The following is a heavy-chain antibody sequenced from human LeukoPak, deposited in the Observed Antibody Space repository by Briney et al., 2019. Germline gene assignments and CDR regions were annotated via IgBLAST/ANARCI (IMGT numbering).Heavy chain of an antibody. V-gene: IGHV4-39*07. CDR1: GGSISSSSHY. CDR3: ATGYGDFRVEGRYFYS. D-gene: IGHD4-17*01. Sequence: SETLSLTCTVSGGSISSSSHYWGWIRQPPGKGLEWIGSIYYSGITYYNPSLRSRVTISIDTSKKHFFLKLKSVTAADTAVYYCATGYGDFRVEGRYFYSWGQGTLVTVSS. CDR2: IYYSGIT. J-gene: IGHJ4*02.